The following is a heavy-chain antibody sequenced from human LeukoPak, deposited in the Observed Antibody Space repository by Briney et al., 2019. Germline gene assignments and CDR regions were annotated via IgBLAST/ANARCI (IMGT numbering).Heavy chain of an antibody. V-gene: IGHV3-23*01. CDR1: GFTFSSYA. CDR3: AKRPIGGATFLTSPYFDY. CDR2: ISDSGGST. J-gene: IGHJ4*02. Sequence: GGSLRLSCAASGFTFSSYAMSWVRQAPGKGLEWVSTISDSGGSTSYADSVKGRFTISRDNSKNTVYLQMNSLKAEDTAVYYCAKRPIGGATFLTSPYFDYWGQGTLVTVSS. D-gene: IGHD1-26*01.